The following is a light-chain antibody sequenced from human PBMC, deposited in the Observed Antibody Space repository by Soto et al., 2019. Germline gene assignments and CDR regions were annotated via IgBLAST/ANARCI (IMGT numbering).Light chain of an antibody. CDR2: DVS. Sequence: LTHPRSVSGSPGQSVTISCTGTSSDVGGYNYVSWYQQHPGRAPKVMIYDVSKRPSGVPDRFSGSKSGNTASLTISGLQAEDEADYYCCSYAGSYTYVFGTGTKV. J-gene: IGLJ1*01. CDR1: SSDVGGYNY. V-gene: IGLV2-11*01. CDR3: CSYAGSYTYV.